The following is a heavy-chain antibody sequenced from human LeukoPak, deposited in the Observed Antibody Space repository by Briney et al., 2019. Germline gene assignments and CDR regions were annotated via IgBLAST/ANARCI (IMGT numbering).Heavy chain of an antibody. V-gene: IGHV3-30*04. D-gene: IGHD1-26*01. Sequence: GGSLRLSCAASGFTFSSYAMHWVRQAPGKGLEWVAVISYDGSNKYYADSVKGRFTISRDNSKNTLYLQMNSLRAEDTAVYYCARVQSGSYFTIHRRLAASDYWGQGTLVTVSS. J-gene: IGHJ4*02. CDR1: GFTFSSYA. CDR2: ISYDGSNK. CDR3: ARVQSGSYFTIHRRLAASDY.